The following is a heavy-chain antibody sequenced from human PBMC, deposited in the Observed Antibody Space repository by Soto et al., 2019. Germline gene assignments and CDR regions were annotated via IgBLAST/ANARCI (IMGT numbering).Heavy chain of an antibody. Sequence: QLQLQESGPGLVNPSETLSLTCTVSGGSISSRGYYWGWIRQPPGKGLEWIGSIYYSGSPYYSPSLKSRVTISVDTPNNQFSLNLNSVTAADTAVYYCTSSSRLLSRIDHWGQGTLVTVSS. D-gene: IGHD3-10*01. CDR3: TSSSRLLSRIDH. CDR2: IYYSGSP. J-gene: IGHJ4*02. V-gene: IGHV4-39*01. CDR1: GGSISSRGYY.